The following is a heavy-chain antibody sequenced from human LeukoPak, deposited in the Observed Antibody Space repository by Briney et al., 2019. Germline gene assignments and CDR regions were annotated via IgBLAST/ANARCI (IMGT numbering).Heavy chain of an antibody. D-gene: IGHD4-17*01. V-gene: IGHV4-34*01. CDR1: GGSFSGDY. Sequence: SETLSLTCAVYGGSFSGDYWSWIRQPPRKGLGWIGGINHSGSTNYNPSLKSRVTISVDTSKNQFSLKLSSVTAADTAVYYCAREGRTSTVPNVFGYRGPGILVTVSS. CDR3: AREGRTSTVPNVFGY. CDR2: INHSGST. J-gene: IGHJ4*02.